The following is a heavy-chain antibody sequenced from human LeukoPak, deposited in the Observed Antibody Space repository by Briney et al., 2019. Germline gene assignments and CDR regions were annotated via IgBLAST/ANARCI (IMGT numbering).Heavy chain of an antibody. CDR1: GFTFSAYF. CDR2: IASDGSHT. J-gene: IGHJ3*02. D-gene: IGHD2-21*01. Sequence: GRSLRLSCAASGFTFSAYFMHWVRQAPGKGLEWVADIASDGSHTFYAESVKGRFTISRDNSKNTLYLQMNSLRAEDSAVYFCARERQDTVLHSGAFDIWGQGTMVTVCS. V-gene: IGHV3-30-3*01. CDR3: ARERQDTVLHSGAFDI.